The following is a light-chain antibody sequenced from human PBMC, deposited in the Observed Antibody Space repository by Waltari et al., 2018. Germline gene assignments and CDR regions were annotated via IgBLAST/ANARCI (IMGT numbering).Light chain of an antibody. J-gene: IGLJ1*01. CDR3: SSYTGSSTLYV. V-gene: IGLV2-14*01. CDR1: SSDAGGYNY. Sequence: QPALTQPASVSGSPGQSITISCTGTSSDAGGYNYVSWYQQHPGKAPKPMIYDVSNRPSGVSNRFSGSKSGNTASLTISGLQAEDEADYYCSSYTGSSTLYVFGTGTKVTVL. CDR2: DVS.